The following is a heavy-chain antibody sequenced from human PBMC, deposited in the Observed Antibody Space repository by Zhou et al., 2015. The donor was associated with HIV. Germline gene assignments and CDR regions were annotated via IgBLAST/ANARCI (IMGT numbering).Heavy chain of an antibody. D-gene: IGHD6-6*01. CDR2: IIPMFGTT. CDR1: GGTFSAYA. CDR3: ARPDPWLEYTPSIYYGMDV. J-gene: IGHJ6*02. V-gene: IGHV1-69*01. Sequence: QVQLVQSGAEVKKPGSSVKVSCKASGGTFSAYAISWVRQAPGQGLEWMGGIIPMFGTTSYARTFQGRVTITADDSTSTSYMELNRLRSEDTAVYYCARPDPWLEYTPSIYYGMDVWGQGTTVTVSS.